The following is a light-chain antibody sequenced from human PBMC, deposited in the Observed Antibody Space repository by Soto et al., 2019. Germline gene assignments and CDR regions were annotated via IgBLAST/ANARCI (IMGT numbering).Light chain of an antibody. V-gene: IGLV2-14*01. CDR1: SSDVGGYNY. J-gene: IGLJ2*01. CDR3: SSYTSSSIVV. Sequence: QSALTQPASVSGSPGQSITISCTGTSSDVGGYNYVSWYQQHPGKAPKLMIYDVSNRPSGVSNRFSGSKSGNMASLTISGLQAEDEADYYCSSYTSSSIVVFGGGTQLTVL. CDR2: DVS.